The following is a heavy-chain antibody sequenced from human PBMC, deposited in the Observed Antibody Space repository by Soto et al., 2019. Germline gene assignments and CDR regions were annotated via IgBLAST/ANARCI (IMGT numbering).Heavy chain of an antibody. J-gene: IGHJ6*02. D-gene: IGHD2-2*01. V-gene: IGHV1-69*13. CDR1: GGTFSSYA. CDR2: VIPIFGTA. CDR3: ASATLGYCSSTSCYYYYYGMDV. Sequence: SVKVSCKASGGTFSSYAISWVRQAPGQGLEWMGGVIPIFGTANYAQKFQGRVTITADESTSTAYMELSSLRSEDTAVYYCASATLGYCSSTSCYYYYYGMDVWGQGTTVTVSS.